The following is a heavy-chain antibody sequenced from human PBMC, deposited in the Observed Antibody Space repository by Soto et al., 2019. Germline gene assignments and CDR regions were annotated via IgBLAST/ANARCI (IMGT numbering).Heavy chain of an antibody. CDR3: ARGRFLEWLLFPDAFDI. CDR1: GGSISSGGYY. J-gene: IGHJ3*02. D-gene: IGHD3-3*01. V-gene: IGHV4-31*03. CDR2: IYYSGST. Sequence: QVQLQESGPGLVKPSQTLSLTCTVSGGSISSGGYYWSWIRQHPGKGLEWIGYIYYSGSTYYNPSLKSRVTISVDPSKDQFSLKLSAVAAADTAVYYCARGRFLEWLLFPDAFDIWGQGTMVTVSS.